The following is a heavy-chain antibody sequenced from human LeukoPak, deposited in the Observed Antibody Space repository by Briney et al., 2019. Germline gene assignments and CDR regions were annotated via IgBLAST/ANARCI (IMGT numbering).Heavy chain of an antibody. CDR3: ARVESGYGYLGWFDP. J-gene: IGHJ5*02. Sequence: ASVKVSCKASGYTFTGYCLHWVRQALGQGLEWMGWINPNSGVTNYAQKFQGRVTMTRDTSISTAYMELSRLKSDDTAVDYCARVESGYGYLGWFDPWGQGTLVTVSS. D-gene: IGHD5-18*01. V-gene: IGHV1-2*02. CDR1: GYTFTGYC. CDR2: INPNSGVT.